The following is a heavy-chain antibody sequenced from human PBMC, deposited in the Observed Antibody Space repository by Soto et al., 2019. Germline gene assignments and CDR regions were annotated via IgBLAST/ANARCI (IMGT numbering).Heavy chain of an antibody. CDR2: IYYSGSS. V-gene: IGHV4-59*06. Sequence: SETLSLTCTVSGGSIGSYYWSWIRQPPGKGLERIGYIYYSGSSYYNPSLKSRVTISVDTSKNQFSLKLSSVTAADTAVYYCARSYYYDSSGYYYFDYWGQGTLVTVSS. D-gene: IGHD3-22*01. CDR1: GGSIGSYY. J-gene: IGHJ4*02. CDR3: ARSYYYDSSGYYYFDY.